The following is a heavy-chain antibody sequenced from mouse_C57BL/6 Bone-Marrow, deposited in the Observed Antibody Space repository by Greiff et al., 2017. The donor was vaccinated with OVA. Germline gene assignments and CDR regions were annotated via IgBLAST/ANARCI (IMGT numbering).Heavy chain of an antibody. Sequence: VQLQQSGAELVMPGASVKLSCKASGYTFTSYWMHWVKQRPGQGLEWIGEIDPSDSYTNYNQKFKGKSTLTVDKSSSTAYMQLSSLTSEDSAVYYCARRRDGYAYFDVWGTGTMVTVS. D-gene: IGHD2-2*01. CDR1: GYTFTSYW. CDR3: ARRRDGYAYFDV. J-gene: IGHJ1*03. V-gene: IGHV1-69*01. CDR2: IDPSDSYT.